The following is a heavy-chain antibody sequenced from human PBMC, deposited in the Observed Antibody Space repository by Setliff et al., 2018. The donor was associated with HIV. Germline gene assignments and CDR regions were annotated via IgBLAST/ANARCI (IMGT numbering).Heavy chain of an antibody. CDR1: GFTFSSYS. D-gene: IGHD6-6*01. Sequence: GGSLRLSCAASGFTFSSYSVHWVRQAPGKGLEWVAFISFDGSNKYYADSVKGRFTISRDNAKNTLYLQMNSLRAEDTAVYYCARAPYSSSSYFDYWGQGTLVTVSS. CDR3: ARAPYSSSSYFDY. CDR2: ISFDGSNK. V-gene: IGHV3-30*04. J-gene: IGHJ4*02.